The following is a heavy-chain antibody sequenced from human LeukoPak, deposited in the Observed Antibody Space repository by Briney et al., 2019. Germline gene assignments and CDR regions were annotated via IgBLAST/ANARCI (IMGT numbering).Heavy chain of an antibody. CDR1: GGSISSSSYY. CDR3: ARLRWELLRAYFDY. Sequence: PSETLCLTYTVSGGSISSSSYYSGWIRQPPGKGLEWIGCIYYSGSTYYNPSLKSRVTISVDTSKNQFSLKLSSVTAADTAVYYCARLRWELLRAYFDYWGQGTLVTVSS. J-gene: IGHJ4*02. V-gene: IGHV4-39*01. D-gene: IGHD1-26*01. CDR2: IYYSGST.